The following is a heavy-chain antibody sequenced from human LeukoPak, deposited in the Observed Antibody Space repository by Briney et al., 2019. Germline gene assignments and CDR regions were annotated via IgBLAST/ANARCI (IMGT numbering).Heavy chain of an antibody. Sequence: ASVKVSCKASGYTFTSYGISWVRQAPGQGLEWMGWISAYNGNTNYAQKLQGRVTMITDTSTSTAYMELRSLRSDDTAVYYCARGGYYYDILTGYYRAEYFQHWGQGTLVTVSS. J-gene: IGHJ1*01. CDR3: ARGGYYYDILTGYYRAEYFQH. V-gene: IGHV1-18*01. CDR2: ISAYNGNT. D-gene: IGHD3-9*01. CDR1: GYTFTSYG.